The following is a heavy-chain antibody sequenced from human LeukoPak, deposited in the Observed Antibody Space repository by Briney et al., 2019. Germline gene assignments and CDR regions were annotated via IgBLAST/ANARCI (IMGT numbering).Heavy chain of an antibody. CDR1: GYSFTYYW. D-gene: IGHD5-24*01. J-gene: IGHJ4*02. CDR3: ARQDGRALYYFDY. CDR2: IYPADSDT. V-gene: IGHV5-51*01. Sequence: GESLKISCKGSGYSFTYYWIGWVRKMPGKGLEWMGIIYPADSDTRYSPSFQGQVTISADKSTSTAYLQWSSLKASDTAMYYCARQDGRALYYFDYWGQGTLVTVSS.